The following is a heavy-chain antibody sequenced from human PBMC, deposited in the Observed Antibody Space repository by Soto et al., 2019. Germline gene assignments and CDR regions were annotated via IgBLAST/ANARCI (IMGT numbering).Heavy chain of an antibody. CDR3: SKDLGAPRRITMVQGVHDAIDV. CDR2: ISGNGGST. V-gene: IGHV3-23*01. Sequence: EVQLLESGGGLVQPGGSLRLSCAASGFTFSSYAMRWVRQAPGKGLEWVSAISGNGGSTYYADSVKGRFTISRDNSKNTLYLQMNSLRAEDEAVYYCSKDLGAPRRITMVQGVHDAIDVWGQGTMVTVSS. J-gene: IGHJ3*01. D-gene: IGHD3-10*01. CDR1: GFTFSSYA.